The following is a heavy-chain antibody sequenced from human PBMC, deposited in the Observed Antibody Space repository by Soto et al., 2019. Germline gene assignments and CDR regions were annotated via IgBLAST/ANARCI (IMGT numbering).Heavy chain of an antibody. Sequence: ASVKVSCKASGYTFTSYGISWVRQAPGQGLEWMGWISAYNGNTNYAQKLQGRVTMTTDTSTSTAYMELRSLRSDVTAVYYGARDLEDCSSTSGYNGGIYNYYGFDVWGQGTTVTVSS. CDR2: ISAYNGNT. J-gene: IGHJ6*02. CDR1: GYTFTSYG. CDR3: ARDLEDCSSTSGYNGGIYNYYGFDV. V-gene: IGHV1-18*01. D-gene: IGHD2-2*02.